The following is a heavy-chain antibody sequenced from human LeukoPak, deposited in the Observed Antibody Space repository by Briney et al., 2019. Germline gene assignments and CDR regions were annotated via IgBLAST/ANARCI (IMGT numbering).Heavy chain of an antibody. Sequence: SVKVSCKASGGTFSSYAISWVRLAPGQGLEWMGGIIPIFGTANYAQKFQGRVTITTDESTSTAYMELSSLRSEDTAVYYCARGTGVEMATISRDNWFDPWGQGTLVTVSS. CDR1: GGTFSSYA. J-gene: IGHJ5*02. CDR2: IIPIFGTA. V-gene: IGHV1-69*05. CDR3: ARGTGVEMATISRDNWFDP. D-gene: IGHD5-24*01.